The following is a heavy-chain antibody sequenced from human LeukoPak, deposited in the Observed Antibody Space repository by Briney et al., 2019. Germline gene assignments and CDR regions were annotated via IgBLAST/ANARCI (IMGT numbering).Heavy chain of an antibody. CDR3: ARAPYYYDSSGYLHFDY. J-gene: IGHJ4*02. V-gene: IGHV1-18*01. Sequence: ASVKVSCKASGYTFTSYGISWVRQAPGQGLEWMGWISAYNGNTNYAQKLQGRVTMATDTSTSTAYMELRSLRSDDTAVYYCARAPYYYDSSGYLHFDYWGQGTLVTVSS. CDR1: GYTFTSYG. D-gene: IGHD3-22*01. CDR2: ISAYNGNT.